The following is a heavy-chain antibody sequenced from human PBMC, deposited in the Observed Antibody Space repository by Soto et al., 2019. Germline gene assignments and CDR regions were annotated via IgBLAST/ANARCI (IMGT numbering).Heavy chain of an antibody. CDR1: GGSISSSNW. D-gene: IGHD3-22*01. Sequence: SETLSLTCAVSGGSISSSNWWSWVRQPPGKGLEWIGEIYHSGSTNYNPSLKSRVTISVDKSKNQFSLKLSSVTAADTAVYYCASRVVVITKIAFDIWGQGTMVTVSS. CDR2: IYHSGST. V-gene: IGHV4-4*02. CDR3: ASRVVVITKIAFDI. J-gene: IGHJ3*02.